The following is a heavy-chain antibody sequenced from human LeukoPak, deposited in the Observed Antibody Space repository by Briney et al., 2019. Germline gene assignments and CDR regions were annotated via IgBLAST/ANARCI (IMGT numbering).Heavy chain of an antibody. V-gene: IGHV1-2*04. D-gene: IGHD3-9*01. J-gene: IGHJ3*02. CDR2: INPNSGGT. CDR3: AGGGSTIYYDILTGYFITDAFDI. Sequence: ASVKVSCKASGYTFTGYYMHWVRQAPGQGLEWMGWINPNSGGTNYAQKFQGWVTMTRDTSISTAYMELSRLRSDDTAVYYCAGGGSTIYYDILTGYFITDAFDIWGQGTMVTVSS. CDR1: GYTFTGYY.